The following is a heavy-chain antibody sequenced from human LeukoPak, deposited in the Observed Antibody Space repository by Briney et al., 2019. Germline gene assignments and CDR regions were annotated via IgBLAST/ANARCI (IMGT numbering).Heavy chain of an antibody. D-gene: IGHD6-13*01. J-gene: IGHJ6*03. CDR1: GFTVSSNY. CDR3: ARDNPGIAAAGTFYYYYYMDV. Sequence: PGGSLRLSCAASGFTVSSNYMSWVRQAPGKGLEWVSVIYSGGSTYYADSVKGRFTISRDNSKNTLYLQMNSLRAEDTAVYYCARDNPGIAAAGTFYYYYYMDVWGKGTTVTVSS. V-gene: IGHV3-53*01. CDR2: IYSGGST.